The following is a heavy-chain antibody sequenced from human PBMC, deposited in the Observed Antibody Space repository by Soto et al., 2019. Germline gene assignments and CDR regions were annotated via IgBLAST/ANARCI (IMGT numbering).Heavy chain of an antibody. CDR1: GGTFSSYA. CDR3: ARVWYYYYYGMDV. J-gene: IGHJ6*02. Sequence: SVKVSCKASGGTFSSYAISWVRQAPGQGLEWMGGIIPIFGTANYAQKFQGRVTITADESTSTAYMELSSLRSEDTAVYYCARVWYYYYYGMDVWGQGTTVSVSS. V-gene: IGHV1-69*13. CDR2: IIPIFGTA. D-gene: IGHD2-21*01.